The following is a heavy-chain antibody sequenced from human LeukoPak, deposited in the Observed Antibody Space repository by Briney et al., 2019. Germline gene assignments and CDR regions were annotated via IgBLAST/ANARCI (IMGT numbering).Heavy chain of an antibody. J-gene: IGHJ6*03. CDR3: ARRRRRAMVTGHYYYYMDV. CDR2: INHSGST. Sequence: SGTLSLTCAVSGGSISSSNWWSWVRQPPGKGLEWIGEINHSGSTNYNPSLKSRVTISVDTSKNQFSLKLSSVTAADTAVYYCARRRRRAMVTGHYYYYMDVWGKGTTVTISS. D-gene: IGHD5-18*01. CDR1: GGSISSSNW. V-gene: IGHV4-4*02.